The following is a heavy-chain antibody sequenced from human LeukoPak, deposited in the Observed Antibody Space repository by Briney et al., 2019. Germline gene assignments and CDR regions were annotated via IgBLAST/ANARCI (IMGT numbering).Heavy chain of an antibody. CDR1: GGSFSGYY. Sequence: MPSETLSLTCAVYGGSFSGYYWSWIRQPPGKGLEWSGEINHSGSTNYNPSLKSRVTISVDTSKNQFSLKLSSVTAADTAVYYCARGHREYCSGGSCYNMDVWGKGTTVTVSS. CDR2: INHSGST. J-gene: IGHJ6*03. D-gene: IGHD2-15*01. V-gene: IGHV4-34*01. CDR3: ARGHREYCSGGSCYNMDV.